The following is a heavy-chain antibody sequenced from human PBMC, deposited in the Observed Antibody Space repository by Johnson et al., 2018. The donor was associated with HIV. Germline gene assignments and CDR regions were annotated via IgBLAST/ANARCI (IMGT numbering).Heavy chain of an antibody. CDR3: AREGGDGFLEWLYTFDI. CDR1: GFTFSSYA. Sequence: VQLVESGGGVVQHGRSLRLSCAVSGFTFSSYAMHWVRQAPGKGLEWVALISYDGRNKYYADSVKARFTISRDTSKNTLNLQMNSLETEDTAMYYCAREGGDGFLEWLYTFDIWGQGTMVTVSS. CDR2: ISYDGRNK. D-gene: IGHD3-3*01. V-gene: IGHV3-30*04. J-gene: IGHJ3*02.